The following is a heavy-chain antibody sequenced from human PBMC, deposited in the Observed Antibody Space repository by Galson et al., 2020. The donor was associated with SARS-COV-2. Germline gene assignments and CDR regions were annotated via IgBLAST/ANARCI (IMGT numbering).Heavy chain of an antibody. D-gene: IGHD6-6*01. CDR1: GGSIGSGGYF. Sequence: SETLSLTCTVSGGSIGSGGYFWTWIRQHPGKGLEWIGYIYHPGTTYYNPSLESRVIISVDKSKNQFSLRLNSVTAADTAVYYCAGDRGMYSSSSLDCWGQGILVTVSS. CDR2: IYHPGTT. J-gene: IGHJ4*02. CDR3: AGDRGMYSSSSLDC. V-gene: IGHV4-31*03.